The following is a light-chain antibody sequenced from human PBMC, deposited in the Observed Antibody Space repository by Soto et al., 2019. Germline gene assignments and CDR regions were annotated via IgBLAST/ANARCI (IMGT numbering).Light chain of an antibody. CDR1: SSDVGGYNY. V-gene: IGLV2-14*01. CDR2: DVS. J-gene: IGLJ2*01. Sequence: QSALTQPASVSGSPGQSITISCTGTSSDVGGYNYVSWYQQHPGKAPQLMSYDVSNRPSGVSNRFSGSKSGNTASLTISGLQAEDEADYYCSSYTSSRTLIFGGGTKLTVL. CDR3: SSYTSSRTLI.